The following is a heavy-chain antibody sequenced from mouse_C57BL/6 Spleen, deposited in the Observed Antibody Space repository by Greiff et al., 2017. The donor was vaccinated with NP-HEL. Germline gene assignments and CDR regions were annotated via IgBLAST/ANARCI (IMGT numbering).Heavy chain of an antibody. J-gene: IGHJ2*01. Sequence: QVQLKESGAELARPGASVKLSCKASGYTFTSYGISWVKQRTGQGLEWIGEIYPRSGNTYYNEKFKGKATLTADKSSSTAYMELRSLTSEDSAVYFCARWDYGSSPDYWGQGTTLTVSS. CDR1: GYTFTSYG. CDR3: ARWDYGSSPDY. CDR2: IYPRSGNT. V-gene: IGHV1-81*01. D-gene: IGHD1-1*01.